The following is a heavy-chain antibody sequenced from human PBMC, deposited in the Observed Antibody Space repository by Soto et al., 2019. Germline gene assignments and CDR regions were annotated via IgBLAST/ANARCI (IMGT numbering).Heavy chain of an antibody. CDR3: ARWVGGSMYDNSGKCDS. J-gene: IGHJ5*01. D-gene: IGHD3-22*01. CDR1: GFIFSGSG. Sequence: QVQLVESGGGVVQPGRSLRLTCAASGFIFSGSGMHWVRQAPGKGLEWVALVSNDGSRKYYGDSVKGRFTISRDNAENTLYLQMNSLRAEDTAVYYCARWVGGSMYDNSGKCDSWGQGTLVTVSS. CDR2: VSNDGSRK. V-gene: IGHV3-30*03.